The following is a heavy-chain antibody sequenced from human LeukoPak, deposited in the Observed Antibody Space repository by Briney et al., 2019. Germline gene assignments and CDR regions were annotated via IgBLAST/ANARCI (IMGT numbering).Heavy chain of an antibody. Sequence: SETLSLTCTVSGGSISSYYWSWIRQPPGKGLEWIGYIYYSGSTNYNPSLRSRVTISVDTSKNQFSLKLSSVTAADTAVYYCARDTISSGWYWDYWGQGTLVTVSS. CDR1: GGSISSYY. J-gene: IGHJ4*02. CDR3: ARDTISSGWYWDY. D-gene: IGHD6-19*01. V-gene: IGHV4-59*01. CDR2: IYYSGST.